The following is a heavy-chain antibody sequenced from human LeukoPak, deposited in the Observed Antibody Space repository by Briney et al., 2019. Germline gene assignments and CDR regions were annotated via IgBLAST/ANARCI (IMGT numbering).Heavy chain of an antibody. Sequence: ASGKLSCKASGYTFTSYGISWGRQAPGQGLEGMGWISAYNGNTNYAQKLQGRVTMTTDTSTSTAYMELRSLRSDDTAVYYCARNYDILTGYTGIDYWGQGTLVTVSS. CDR1: GYTFTSYG. J-gene: IGHJ4*02. CDR3: ARNYDILTGYTGIDY. D-gene: IGHD3-9*01. V-gene: IGHV1-18*01. CDR2: ISAYNGNT.